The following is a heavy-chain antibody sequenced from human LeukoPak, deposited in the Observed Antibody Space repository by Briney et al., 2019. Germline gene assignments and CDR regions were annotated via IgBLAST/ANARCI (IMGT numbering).Heavy chain of an antibody. D-gene: IGHD4-17*01. CDR2: MYNNGNT. CDR1: GLTVSSKY. Sequence: GGSLRLSCAASGLTVSSKYMSWVRQAPGKGLEWVSVMYNNGNTHYADSVKGRFTISRDNAKNTLYLQMNSLRPEDTAVYYCARVGGDRVAYWGQGTLVTASS. CDR3: ARVGGDRVAY. J-gene: IGHJ4*02. V-gene: IGHV3-53*01.